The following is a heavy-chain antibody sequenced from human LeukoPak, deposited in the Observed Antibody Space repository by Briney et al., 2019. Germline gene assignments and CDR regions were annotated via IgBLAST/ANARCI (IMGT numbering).Heavy chain of an antibody. Sequence: ASVKISCKASGYTFSDYFIHWVRQAPGQGLEWMGRINPYSGYTNYAQKFHGRVTMTRDSSVRTAYMEVSSLTSDDTAIYYCAKEHITMVTPGDCWGQGTLLTVSS. CDR3: AKEHITMVTPGDC. CDR2: INPYSGYT. D-gene: IGHD4-17*01. V-gene: IGHV1-2*06. CDR1: GYTFSDYF. J-gene: IGHJ4*02.